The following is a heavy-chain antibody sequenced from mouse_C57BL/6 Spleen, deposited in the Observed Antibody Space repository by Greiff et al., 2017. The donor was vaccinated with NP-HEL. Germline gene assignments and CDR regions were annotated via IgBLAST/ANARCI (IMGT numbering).Heavy chain of an antibody. CDR3: ARAVGEAQASYYAMDY. Sequence: VQLQQSVAELVRPGASVKLSCTASGFNIKNTYMHWVKQRPEQGLEWIGRIDPANGNTKYAPNVQGKATITADTSSNTAYLQLSSLTSEDTAIYYCARAVGEAQASYYAMDYWGQGTSVTVSS. D-gene: IGHD3-2*02. CDR2: IDPANGNT. V-gene: IGHV14-3*01. J-gene: IGHJ4*01. CDR1: GFNIKNTY.